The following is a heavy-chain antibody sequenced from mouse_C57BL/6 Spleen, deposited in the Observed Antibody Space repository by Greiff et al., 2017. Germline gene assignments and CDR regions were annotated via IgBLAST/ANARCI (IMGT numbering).Heavy chain of an antibody. J-gene: IGHJ3*01. CDR2: ISSGSSTI. Sequence: EVKLVESGGGLVKPGGSLKLSCAASGFTFSDYGMHWVRQAPEKGLEWVAYISSGSSTIYYAATVKGRFTISRDNAKNTLFLQMTSLRSEDTAMYYCARELPFAYWGQGTLVTVSA. CDR1: GFTFSDYG. V-gene: IGHV5-17*01. CDR3: ARELPFAY.